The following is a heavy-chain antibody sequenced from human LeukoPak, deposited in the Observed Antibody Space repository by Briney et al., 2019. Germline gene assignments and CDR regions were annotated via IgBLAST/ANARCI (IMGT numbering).Heavy chain of an antibody. D-gene: IGHD6-6*01. CDR3: SRDLGYSISSRFDY. V-gene: IGHV1-18*01. CDR2: ISGYNGHT. Sequence: ASVKVSCKASGYTFTYYGLSWVRQAPGQGLEWMGWISGYNGHTNYAQKFQGRVTMTTDTSSSTAYLDLRSLRSDDTAVYFCSRDLGYSISSRFDYWGQGTLVTVSS. CDR1: GYTFTYYG. J-gene: IGHJ4*02.